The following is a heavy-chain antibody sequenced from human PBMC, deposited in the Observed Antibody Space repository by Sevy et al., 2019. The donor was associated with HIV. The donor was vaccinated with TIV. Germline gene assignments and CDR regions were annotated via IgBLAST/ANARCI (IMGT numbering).Heavy chain of an antibody. CDR2: ISSSGSTI. CDR1: GFTFSTYD. Sequence: GGSLRFSCAASGFTFSTYDMNWVRQAPGKGLEWVSYISSSGSTIYYADSVKGRFTISRDYAKNSLYLQMNSLRAEDTAVYYCARGSWGGIDYWGQGTLVTVSS. D-gene: IGHD1-26*01. J-gene: IGHJ4*02. CDR3: ARGSWGGIDY. V-gene: IGHV3-48*03.